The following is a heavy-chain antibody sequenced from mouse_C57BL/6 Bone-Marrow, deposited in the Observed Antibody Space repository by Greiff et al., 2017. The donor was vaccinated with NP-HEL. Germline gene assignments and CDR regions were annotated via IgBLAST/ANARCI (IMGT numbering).Heavy chain of an antibody. J-gene: IGHJ2*01. D-gene: IGHD2-4*01. V-gene: IGHV14-4*01. CDR1: GFNIKDDY. CDR2: IDPENGDT. CDR3: TLIYYDYDTGFDY. Sequence: VQLKQSGAELVRPGASVKLSCTASGFNIKDDYMHWVKQRPEQGLEWIGWIDPENGDTEYASKFQGKATITADTSSNTAYLQLSSLTSEDTAVYYCTLIYYDYDTGFDYWGQGTTLTVSS.